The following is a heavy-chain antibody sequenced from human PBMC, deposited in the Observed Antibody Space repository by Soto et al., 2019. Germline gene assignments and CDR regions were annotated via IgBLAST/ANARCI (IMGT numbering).Heavy chain of an antibody. D-gene: IGHD2-21*02. CDR1: GFTFSSYS. Sequence: GGSLRLSCAASGFTFSSYSMNWVRQAPGKGLEWVSSISSSSSYIYYADSVKGRFTISRDNAKNSLYLQMNSLRAEDTAVYYCARDHHYCGGDCSYYYYYGMDVWGQGTTVTVSS. J-gene: IGHJ6*02. CDR2: ISSSSSYI. CDR3: ARDHHYCGGDCSYYYYYGMDV. V-gene: IGHV3-21*01.